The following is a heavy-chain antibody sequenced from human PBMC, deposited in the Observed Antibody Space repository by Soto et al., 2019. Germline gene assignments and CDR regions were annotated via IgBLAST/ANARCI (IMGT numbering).Heavy chain of an antibody. V-gene: IGHV3-48*02. D-gene: IGHD4-17*01. J-gene: IGHJ6*02. CDR1: GFTFSSYS. CDR3: ARASTVTKPSYGMDF. CDR2: ISSSSSTI. Sequence: GESLKISCAASGFTFSSYSMNWVRQAPGKGLEWVSYISSSSSTIYYADSVKGRFTISRDNAKNSLYLQMNSLRDEDTAVYYCARASTVTKPSYGMDFRGQGTTVTVSS.